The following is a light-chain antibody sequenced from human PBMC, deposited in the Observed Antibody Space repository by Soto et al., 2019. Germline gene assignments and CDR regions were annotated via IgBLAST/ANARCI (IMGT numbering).Light chain of an antibody. V-gene: IGLV2-23*01. Sequence: SVLTQPASVSGSPGQSIAISCTGTSSDVGNYDLVSWYQQHPGKAPKLMIYEDTKRPSGVSNRFSGSKSGNTASLTISGLQAEDEADYYCCSSAGSGTYVFGTGTKVTVL. J-gene: IGLJ1*01. CDR2: EDT. CDR1: SSDVGNYDL. CDR3: CSSAGSGTYV.